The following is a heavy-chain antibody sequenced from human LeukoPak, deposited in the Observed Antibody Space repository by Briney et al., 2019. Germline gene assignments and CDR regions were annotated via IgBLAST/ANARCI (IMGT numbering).Heavy chain of an antibody. J-gene: IGHJ3*02. D-gene: IGHD3-9*01. CDR1: GFTFSSYA. CDR3: AKLSLAVDWVNAFDI. V-gene: IGHV3-30-3*02. Sequence: GGSLRLSCAASGFTFSSYAMHWVRQAPGKGLEWVAVISYDGSNKYYADSVKGRFTISRDNAKNSLYLQMNSLRTEDTALYYCAKLSLAVDWVNAFDIWGQGTMVTVSS. CDR2: ISYDGSNK.